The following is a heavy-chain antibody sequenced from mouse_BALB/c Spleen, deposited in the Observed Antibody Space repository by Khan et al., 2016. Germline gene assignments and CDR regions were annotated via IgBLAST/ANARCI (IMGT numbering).Heavy chain of an antibody. CDR1: GFTFSGFG. V-gene: IGHV5-17*02. Sequence: EVELVESGGGLVQPGGSRKLSCAASGFTFSGFGMHWVRQAPERGLEWVAYISSSSSTIFYADTLKGRFTISRDNPKNTLFLQMTSLRSEDTAMYYCARNYCGSILDYWGQGTTLTVSS. CDR3: ARNYCGSILDY. J-gene: IGHJ2*01. D-gene: IGHD1-1*01. CDR2: ISSSSSTI.